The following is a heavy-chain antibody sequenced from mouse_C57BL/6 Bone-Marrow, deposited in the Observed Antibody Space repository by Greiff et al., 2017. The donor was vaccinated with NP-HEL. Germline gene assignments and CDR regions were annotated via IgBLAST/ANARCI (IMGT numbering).Heavy chain of an antibody. Sequence: VQLQQSGAELVRPGASVTLSCKASGYTFTDYEMHWVKQTPVHGLEWIGAIDPETGGTAYNQKFKGKAILTADKSSSTAYMELRSLTSEDSAVYYCTDYYGSLFDYWGQGTTLTVSS. CDR2: IDPETGGT. D-gene: IGHD1-1*01. CDR3: TDYYGSLFDY. J-gene: IGHJ2*01. CDR1: GYTFTDYE. V-gene: IGHV1-15*01.